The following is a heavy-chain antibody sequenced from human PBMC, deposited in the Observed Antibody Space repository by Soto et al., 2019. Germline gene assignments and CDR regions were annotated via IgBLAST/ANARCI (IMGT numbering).Heavy chain of an antibody. CDR1: GFTFSSYS. Sequence: EVQLVESGGGLVKPGGSLRLSCAASGFTFSSYSMNWVCQAPGKGLEWVSSISSSSSYIYYADSVKGRFTISRDNAKNSLYLQMNSLRAEDTAVYYCARASYYYDGSGYHGYWGQGTLVTVSS. D-gene: IGHD3-22*01. V-gene: IGHV3-21*01. J-gene: IGHJ4*02. CDR2: ISSSSSYI. CDR3: ARASYYYDGSGYHGY.